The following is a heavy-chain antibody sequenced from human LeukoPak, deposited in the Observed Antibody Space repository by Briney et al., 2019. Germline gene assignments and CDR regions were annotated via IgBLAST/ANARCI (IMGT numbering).Heavy chain of an antibody. CDR1: GGSISHYY. J-gene: IGHJ6*02. V-gene: IGHV4-59*01. CDR3: AREDPQTTVPEGMDV. CDR2: IYYSGTT. D-gene: IGHD4-17*01. Sequence: TSETLSLTCTVSGGSISHYYWSWIRQSPGKGLEWIGYIYYSGTTNYNPSLKSRVTISVDTSRNQFSLQLRSVTAADTAVYYCAREDPQTTVPEGMDVWGQGTRSLSP.